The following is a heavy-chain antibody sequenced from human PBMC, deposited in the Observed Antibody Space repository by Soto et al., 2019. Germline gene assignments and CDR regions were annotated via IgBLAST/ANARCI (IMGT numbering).Heavy chain of an antibody. V-gene: IGHV3-21*01. D-gene: IGHD1-26*01. CDR3: ARSPYAEWEVRLPFDP. Sequence: GGSLRLSCAASGFTFSSCSMNWVRQAPGKGLEWVSSISSSSSYIYYADSVKGRFTISRDNAKNSLYLQMNSLRAEDTAVYYCARSPYAEWEVRLPFDPWGQGTLVTVSS. CDR2: ISSSSSYI. CDR1: GFTFSSCS. J-gene: IGHJ5*02.